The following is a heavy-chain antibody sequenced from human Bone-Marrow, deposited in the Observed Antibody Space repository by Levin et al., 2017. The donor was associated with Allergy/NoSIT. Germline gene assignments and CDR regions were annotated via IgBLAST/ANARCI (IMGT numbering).Heavy chain of an antibody. Sequence: SVKVSCKASGGTFSSYAISWVRQAPGQGLEWMGRIIPILGIANYAQKFQGRVTITADKSTSTAYMELSSLRSEDTAVYYCARGGPVAWLPAAISLGTYGMDGWGQGTTVTVSS. CDR2: IIPILGIA. D-gene: IGHD2-2*02. J-gene: IGHJ6*02. CDR1: GGTFSSYA. V-gene: IGHV1-69*04. CDR3: ARGGPVAWLPAAISLGTYGMDG.